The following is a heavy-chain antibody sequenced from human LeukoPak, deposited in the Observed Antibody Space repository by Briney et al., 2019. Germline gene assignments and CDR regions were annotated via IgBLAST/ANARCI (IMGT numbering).Heavy chain of an antibody. Sequence: PGGSLSLSCAASGFTFSSYAMSWVRQAPGKVLEWVSSINDSGDSTYYADSVKGRFTISRDNSKNTLYLLMNNLRAEDTAIFYCATAYCSSTSCPTWGQGTLVTVSS. V-gene: IGHV3-23*01. CDR2: INDSGDST. J-gene: IGHJ5*02. D-gene: IGHD2-2*01. CDR1: GFTFSSYA. CDR3: ATAYCSSTSCPT.